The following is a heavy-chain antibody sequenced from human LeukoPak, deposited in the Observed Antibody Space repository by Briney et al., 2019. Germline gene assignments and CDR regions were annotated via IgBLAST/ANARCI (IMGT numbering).Heavy chain of an antibody. V-gene: IGHV3-30-3*01. J-gene: IGHJ4*02. CDR3: AREQWFRCDY. CDR1: GFTFSSYA. Sequence: GGSLRLSCAASGFTFSSYAMHWVRQAPGKGLEWVAVISYDGSNKYYADSVKGRFTISVDSAKNSLYLQMNSLRAEDTAVYYCAREQWFRCDYWGQGVPVTVSS. D-gene: IGHD3-22*01. CDR2: ISYDGSNK.